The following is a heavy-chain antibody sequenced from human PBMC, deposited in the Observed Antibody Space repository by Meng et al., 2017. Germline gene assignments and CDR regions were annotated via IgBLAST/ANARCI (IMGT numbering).Heavy chain of an antibody. Sequence: SVKVSCKASGGTFSSYAISWVRQAPGQGFEWMGGIIPIFGTANYAQKFQGRVTITADESTSTAYMELSSLRSEDTAVYYCASSSQYYDFWSGYYLDYWGQGTLVTVSS. J-gene: IGHJ4*02. V-gene: IGHV1-69*13. CDR3: ASSSQYYDFWSGYYLDY. D-gene: IGHD3-3*01. CDR2: IIPIFGTA. CDR1: GGTFSSYA.